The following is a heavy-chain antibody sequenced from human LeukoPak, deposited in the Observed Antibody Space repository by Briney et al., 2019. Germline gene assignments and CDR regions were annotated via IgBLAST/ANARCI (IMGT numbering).Heavy chain of an antibody. Sequence: ASVKVSCKASGYTFTAYYMHWVRQAPGQGLEWMGWINPTSGGTNYAQKFQGWVTMTRDTSISTAYMELSRLRSDDTAVYYCARDFPVIVVVPAAPDIWGQGTMVTVSS. CDR3: ARDFPVIVVVPAAPDI. V-gene: IGHV1-2*04. CDR2: INPTSGGT. J-gene: IGHJ3*02. CDR1: GYTFTAYY. D-gene: IGHD2-2*01.